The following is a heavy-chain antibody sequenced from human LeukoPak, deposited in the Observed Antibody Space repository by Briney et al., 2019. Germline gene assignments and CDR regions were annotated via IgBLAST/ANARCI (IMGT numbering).Heavy chain of an antibody. V-gene: IGHV3-21*01. D-gene: IGHD3-22*01. J-gene: IGHJ4*02. CDR1: GFTFSTYS. CDR2: ISSGSSFI. Sequence: GGPLRLSRAASGFTFSTYSMNWVRQAPGKGLEWVSSISSGSSFIYYADSVKGRFTISRDNAKNSLFLQMNSLRAEDTAVYYCARESSGYFYWGQGTLVTVSS. CDR3: ARESSGYFY.